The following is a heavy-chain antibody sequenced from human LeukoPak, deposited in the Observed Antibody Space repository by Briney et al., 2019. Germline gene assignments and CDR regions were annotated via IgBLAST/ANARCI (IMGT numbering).Heavy chain of an antibody. J-gene: IGHJ3*02. D-gene: IGHD3-10*01. CDR1: GFTFSDNY. CDR2: ISSSGSI. CDR3: ARDQVYGSGSYFMNGAFDI. V-gene: IGHV3-11*04. Sequence: GGSLRLSCAASGFTFSDNYMSWIRQAPGKGLEWVSYISSSGSIYYADSVKGRFTISRDNAKNSLYLQMNSLRAEDTAVYYCARDQVYGSGSYFMNGAFDIWGQGTMVTVSS.